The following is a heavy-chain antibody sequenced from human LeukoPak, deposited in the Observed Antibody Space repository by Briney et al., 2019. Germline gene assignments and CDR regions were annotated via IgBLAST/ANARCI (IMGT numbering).Heavy chain of an antibody. CDR3: ARLRDIVVVPAAGFDY. V-gene: IGHV5-51*03. Sequence: PGESLKISCKGSGYSFTSYWIGWVRQMPGKGLEWMGIIYPGDSDTGYSPSFQGQVTISADKSISTAYLQWSSLKASDTAMYYCARLRDIVVVPAAGFDYWGQGTLVTVSS. D-gene: IGHD2-2*01. J-gene: IGHJ4*02. CDR1: GYSFTSYW. CDR2: IYPGDSDT.